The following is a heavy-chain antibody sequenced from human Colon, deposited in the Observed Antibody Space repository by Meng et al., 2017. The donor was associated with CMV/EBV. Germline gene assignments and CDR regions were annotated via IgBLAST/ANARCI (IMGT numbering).Heavy chain of an antibody. J-gene: IGHJ3*02. Sequence: GESLKISCEGSGFIFYSYWMTWVRQAPGKGPEWVANIKYDGSEKNYVDSVKGRFSISRDNAKNSLYLQMNSLRAEDTAVYYCANIILYSGWDIWGQGTMVTVSS. D-gene: IGHD5-12*01. CDR2: IKYDGSEK. CDR3: ANIILYSGWDI. CDR1: GFIFYSYW. V-gene: IGHV3-7*01.